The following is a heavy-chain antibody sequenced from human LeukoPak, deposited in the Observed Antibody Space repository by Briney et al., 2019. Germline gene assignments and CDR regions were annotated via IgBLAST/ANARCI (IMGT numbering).Heavy chain of an antibody. J-gene: IGHJ4*02. D-gene: IGHD1-26*01. Sequence: GGSLRLSCAASGFTFSSYVMSWVRQAPGKGLEWVSVIYSGGSTYYADSVKGRFTISRDNSKNTLYLQMNSLRAEDTAAYYCAREDSIVGANDYWGQGTLVTVSS. V-gene: IGHV3-53*01. CDR3: AREDSIVGANDY. CDR1: GFTFSSYV. CDR2: IYSGGST.